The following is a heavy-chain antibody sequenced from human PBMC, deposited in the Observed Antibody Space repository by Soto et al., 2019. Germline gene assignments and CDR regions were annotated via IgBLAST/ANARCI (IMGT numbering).Heavy chain of an antibody. V-gene: IGHV1-69*01. J-gene: IGHJ5*02. CDR1: GGTFTNHA. Sequence: QVQLVQSGAEVKKPGSSVKVSCKASGGTFTNHAINWVRQAPGQGLEWMGGIIPIFGTSNYAQKFQGRVTITADESTRTAYMELSSLRSEDTAVYYFVRGKMREMATILRDKWFDPWGQGTLVTVSS. D-gene: IGHD5-12*01. CDR3: VRGKMREMATILRDKWFDP. CDR2: IIPIFGTS.